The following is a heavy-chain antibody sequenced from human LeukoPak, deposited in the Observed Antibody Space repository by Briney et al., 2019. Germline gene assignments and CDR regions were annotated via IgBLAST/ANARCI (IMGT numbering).Heavy chain of an antibody. Sequence: GGSLRLSCAASGFTFKNFAMHWVRQAPGKGLEWVSGISWHSGTIDYADLVKGRFTISRDDAKNYVYLQMNSLRAEDTAVYYCAKYGPVVPAAPFFDYWGQGTLVTVSS. CDR2: ISWHSGTI. D-gene: IGHD2-2*01. CDR1: GFTFKNFA. V-gene: IGHV3-9*01. J-gene: IGHJ4*02. CDR3: AKYGPVVPAAPFFDY.